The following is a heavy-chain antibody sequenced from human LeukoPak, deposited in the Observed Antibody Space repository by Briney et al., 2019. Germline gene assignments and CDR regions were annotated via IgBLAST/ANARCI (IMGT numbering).Heavy chain of an antibody. CDR3: AKEMAAAGNYYFDY. V-gene: IGHV3-11*05. CDR1: GFTFSDYY. D-gene: IGHD6-13*01. J-gene: IGHJ4*02. Sequence: GGSLRLSCAASGFTFSDYYMSWIRQAPGKGLEWVAYISTSSSSADSADSVRGRFTISRDNSKNTLYLQMNSLTAEDTAVYYCAKEMAAAGNYYFDYWGQGNLVTVSS. CDR2: ISTSSSSA.